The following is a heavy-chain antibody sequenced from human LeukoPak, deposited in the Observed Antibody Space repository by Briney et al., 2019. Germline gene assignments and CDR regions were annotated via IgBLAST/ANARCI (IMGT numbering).Heavy chain of an antibody. CDR2: ITPKSGGI. CDR3: ARGPSSAHNWFDP. V-gene: IGHV1-2*06. Sequence: APVKVSCKTSGYTFSDYYIHWVRQAPGQGLEWMGRITPKSGGISYAQRFQGRVTMTRDTSISTAYMDLSRLTSDDTAVYYCARGPSSAHNWFDPWGQGTLVTVSS. J-gene: IGHJ5*02. CDR1: GYTFSDYY.